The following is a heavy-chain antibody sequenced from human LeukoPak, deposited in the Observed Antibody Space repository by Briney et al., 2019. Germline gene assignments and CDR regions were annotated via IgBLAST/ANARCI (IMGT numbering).Heavy chain of an antibody. J-gene: IGHJ4*02. CDR3: ARDESAVPTYRFDY. CDR1: GFTFSSYS. V-gene: IGHV3-7*03. CDR2: IKQDGSDK. Sequence: PGGSLRLSCAASGFTFSSYSMNWVRQAPGKGLEWVGNIKQDGSDKYYVDSVKGRFTISRDNAKNSLYLQMNSLRAEDTAVYYCARDESAVPTYRFDYWGQGTLVTVSS. D-gene: IGHD1-1*01.